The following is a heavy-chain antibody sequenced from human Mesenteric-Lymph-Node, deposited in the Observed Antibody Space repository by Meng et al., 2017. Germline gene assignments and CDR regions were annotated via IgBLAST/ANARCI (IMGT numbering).Heavy chain of an antibody. CDR1: GFTFSTCS. CDR2: ISSSSSYI. CDR3: ARGLEIVVVVAATYYYYGMDV. V-gene: IGHV3-21*01. J-gene: IGHJ6*02. Sequence: GESLKISCAASGFTFSTCSMNWVRQAPGKGLEWVSSISSSSSYIYYADSVKGRFTISRDNSKNTLYLQMNSLRAEDTAVYYCARGLEIVVVVAATYYYYGMDVWGQGTTVTVSS. D-gene: IGHD2-15*01.